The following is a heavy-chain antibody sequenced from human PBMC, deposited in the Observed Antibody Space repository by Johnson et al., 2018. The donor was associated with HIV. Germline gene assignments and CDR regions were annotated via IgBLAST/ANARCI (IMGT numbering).Heavy chain of an antibody. D-gene: IGHD6-19*01. Sequence: MQLVESGGGLVQPWPSLRLSCAASGFTFSSYDTHCDRQATGKGLEWVSAIGTAGDTYFPASVQGRFTIARDNAKNSLYLQMNSLRPEDTAVYYCARGVIAVAGSWGAFDIWGQWTMVTVSS. CDR1: GFTFSSYD. J-gene: IGHJ3*02. CDR2: IGTAGDT. V-gene: IGHV3-13*01. CDR3: ARGVIAVAGSWGAFDI.